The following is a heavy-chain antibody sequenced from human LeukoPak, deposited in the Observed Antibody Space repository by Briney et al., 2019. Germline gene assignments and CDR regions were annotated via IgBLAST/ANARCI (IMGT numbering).Heavy chain of an antibody. CDR3: ASWHYNWNYVDAFDI. J-gene: IGHJ3*02. CDR1: GGSISSYY. Sequence: SETLSLTCTVSGGSISSYYWSWIRQPAGKGPEWIGRIYTSGSTNYNPSLKSRVTMSVDTSKNQFSLKLSSVTAADTAVYYCASWHYNWNYVDAFDIWGQGTMVTVSS. D-gene: IGHD1-7*01. V-gene: IGHV4-4*07. CDR2: IYTSGST.